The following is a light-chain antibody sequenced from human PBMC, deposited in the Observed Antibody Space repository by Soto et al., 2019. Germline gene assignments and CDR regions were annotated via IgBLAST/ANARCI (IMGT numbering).Light chain of an antibody. J-gene: IGLJ2*01. CDR3: SSYTSITTLI. Sequence: QSALTQPASVSGSPGQSITISCTGTSSDVGTYNYVSWYQHHPGKAPKLMIYDVSNRPSGVSNRFSGSKSGNTASLTISGLQAEDEADYYCSSYTSITTLIFGGGTQLTVL. CDR1: SSDVGTYNY. CDR2: DVS. V-gene: IGLV2-14*03.